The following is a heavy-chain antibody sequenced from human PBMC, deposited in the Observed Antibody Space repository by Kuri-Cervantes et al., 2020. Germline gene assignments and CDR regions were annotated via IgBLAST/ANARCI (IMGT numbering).Heavy chain of an antibody. CDR2: ISWNSGSI. J-gene: IGHJ6*01. CDR1: GFIFEGFA. V-gene: IGHV3-9*01. Sequence: SLKISCAASGFIFEGFAMHWVRQAPGKGLEWVSGISWNSGSIGYADSVKGRFTISRDNAKNSLYLQMNSLRAEDTALYYCARGYSYGYYYYGVDVWGQGTTVTVSS. CDR3: ARGYSYGYYYYGVDV. D-gene: IGHD5-18*01.